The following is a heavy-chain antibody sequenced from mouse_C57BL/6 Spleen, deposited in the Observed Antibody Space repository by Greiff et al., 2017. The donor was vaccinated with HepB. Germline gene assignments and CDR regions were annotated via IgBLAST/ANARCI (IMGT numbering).Heavy chain of an antibody. V-gene: IGHV1-18*01. J-gene: IGHJ4*01. D-gene: IGHD2-1*01. Sequence: EVQLQQSGPELVKPGASVKIPCKASGYTFTDYNMDWVKQSHGKSLEWIGDINPNNGGTIYNQKFKGKATLTVDKSSSTAYMELRSLTSEDTAVYYCARRKEIYYGNYDAMDYWGQGTSVTVSS. CDR2: INPNNGGT. CDR1: GYTFTDYN. CDR3: ARRKEIYYGNYDAMDY.